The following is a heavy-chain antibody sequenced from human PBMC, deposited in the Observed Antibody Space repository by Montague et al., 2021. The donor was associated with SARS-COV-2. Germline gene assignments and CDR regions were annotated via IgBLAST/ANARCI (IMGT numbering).Heavy chain of an antibody. Sequence: SLRLSCAASGFTVSSNYMSWVRQAPGKGLEWVSVIYSGGSTYYADSVEGRFTISRDNSKNTLYLQMNSLRAEDTAVYYCARDQRRYGSGSYYGPHYYYYGMDVWGQGTTVTVSS. CDR3: ARDQRRYGSGSYYGPHYYYYGMDV. V-gene: IGHV3-66*02. D-gene: IGHD3-10*01. J-gene: IGHJ6*02. CDR2: IYSGGST. CDR1: GFTVSSNY.